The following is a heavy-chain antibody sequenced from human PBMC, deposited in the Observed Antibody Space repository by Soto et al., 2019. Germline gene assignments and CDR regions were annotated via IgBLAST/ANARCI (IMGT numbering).Heavy chain of an antibody. Sequence: GGFLRLSCAASGFTFSDYYMSWIRQAPGKGLEWISYISFTGSIIYYADSLKGRFTVSRDNAKNSLYLQMNSLRAEDTAVYYCARVIMATKHFDYWGQGTLVTVSS. CDR2: ISFTGSII. V-gene: IGHV3-11*01. J-gene: IGHJ4*02. CDR1: GFTFSDYY. CDR3: ARVIMATKHFDY. D-gene: IGHD5-12*01.